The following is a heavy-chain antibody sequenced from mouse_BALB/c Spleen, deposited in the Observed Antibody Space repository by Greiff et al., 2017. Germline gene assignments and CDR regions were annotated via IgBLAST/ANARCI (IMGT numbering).Heavy chain of an antibody. Sequence: DVKLVESGGGLVQPGGSRKLSCAASGFTFSSVGMHWVRQAPEKGLEWVAYISSGSSTIYYADTVKGRFTISRDNPKNTLFLQMTSLRSEDTAMYYCARGLRFAYWGQGTLVTV. CDR3: ARGLRFAY. D-gene: IGHD3-1*01. V-gene: IGHV5-17*02. CDR1: GFTFSSVG. CDR2: ISSGSSTI. J-gene: IGHJ3*01.